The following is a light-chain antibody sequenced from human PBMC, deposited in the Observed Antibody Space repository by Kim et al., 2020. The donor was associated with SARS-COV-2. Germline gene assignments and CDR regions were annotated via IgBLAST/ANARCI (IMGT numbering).Light chain of an antibody. CDR2: END. V-gene: IGLV1-44*01. CDR1: NSNIETNT. Sequence: QRVTISCSGSNSNIETNTVSWYQQLPGTAPKLLIHENDQRPSGVPERFSGSRSGTSASLAITGLQSEDEADYYCAAWDDSLNVPVFGGGTQLTVL. CDR3: AAWDDSLNVPV. J-gene: IGLJ3*02.